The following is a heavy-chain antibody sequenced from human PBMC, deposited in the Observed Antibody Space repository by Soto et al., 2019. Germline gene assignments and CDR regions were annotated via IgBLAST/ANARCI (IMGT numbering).Heavy chain of an antibody. J-gene: IGHJ4*02. CDR2: IYSGGYT. CDR1: GFTVSNHY. V-gene: IGHV3-53*01. D-gene: IGHD2-2*01. Sequence: EVQLVESGGGLIQPGGSLRLSCAVSGFTVSNHYMSWVRQAPGKGLEGVSVIYSGGYTAYGDSVKGRFTISRDNSKNKIYLQMNSPGAPDTAVLFWATQPGGGGYWGQGTLVTVSS. CDR3: ATQPGGGGY.